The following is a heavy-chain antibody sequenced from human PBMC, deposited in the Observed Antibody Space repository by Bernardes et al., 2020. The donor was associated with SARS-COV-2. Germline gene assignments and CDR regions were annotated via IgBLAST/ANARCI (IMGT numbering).Heavy chain of an antibody. J-gene: IGHJ4*02. CDR2: VNHRGSI. V-gene: IGHV4-34*01. CDR3: ARAHLLTTTAFDY. CDR1: RGSLSGNY. D-gene: IGHD1-1*01. Sequence: SETLSLTCAVYRGSLSGNYWGWIRQPPGKGLEWIGDVNHRGSINYNPSLKSRVTISGDTSKNQLFLRLTSVTAADTAVYFCARAHLLTTTAFDYWGQGTLVTVSS.